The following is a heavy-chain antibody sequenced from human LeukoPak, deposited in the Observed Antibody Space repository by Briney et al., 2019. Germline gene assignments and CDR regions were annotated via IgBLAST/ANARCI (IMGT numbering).Heavy chain of an antibody. CDR3: AKVRIITMIVVVPLGPFDY. D-gene: IGHD3-22*01. J-gene: IGHJ4*02. CDR1: GFTFSSYG. CDR2: ISGSGGST. Sequence: GGSLRLSCAASGFTFSSYGMSWVRQAPGKGLEWVSAISGSGGSTYYADSVKGRFTISRDNSKNTLYLQMNSLRTEDTAVYYCAKVRIITMIVVVPLGPFDYWGQGTLVTVSS. V-gene: IGHV3-23*01.